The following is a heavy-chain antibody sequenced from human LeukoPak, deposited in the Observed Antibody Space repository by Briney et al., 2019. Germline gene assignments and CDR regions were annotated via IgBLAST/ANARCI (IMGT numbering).Heavy chain of an antibody. CDR2: IKQDGSEK. J-gene: IGHJ4*02. D-gene: IGHD5-24*01. Sequence: PGGSLRLSCAASGFSFSTYWMTWVRQAPGKGLEWVANIKQDGSEKYYVDSVKGRFTISRDNAKNSLYLQMNSLRAEDTAVYYCAREEAKRDGYIYYFDYWGQGTLVTVSS. CDR1: GFSFSTYW. V-gene: IGHV3-7*01. CDR3: AREEAKRDGYIYYFDY.